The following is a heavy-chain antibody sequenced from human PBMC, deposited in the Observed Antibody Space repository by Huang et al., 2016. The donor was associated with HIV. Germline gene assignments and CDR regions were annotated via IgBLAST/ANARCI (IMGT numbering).Heavy chain of an antibody. J-gene: IGHJ6*02. Sequence: QLQLQESGPGLVKPSETLSLTCTVSGGSISSSSYYWGWIRQPPGKGLEWIGNIYYYGNGYDNPHLKSRLTISVDTSKNQFSLKLSSVTAADTAVYYCARQAVFYYDSSGYYPPSYGMDVWGQGTTVTVSS. CDR3: ARQAVFYYDSSGYYPPSYGMDV. D-gene: IGHD3-22*01. CDR2: IYYYGNG. V-gene: IGHV4-39*01. CDR1: GGSISSSSYY.